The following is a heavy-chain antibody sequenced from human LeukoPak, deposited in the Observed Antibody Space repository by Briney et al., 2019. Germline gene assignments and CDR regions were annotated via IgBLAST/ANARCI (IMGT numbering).Heavy chain of an antibody. CDR1: GITVRSNY. Sequence: GGSLRLSCAASGITVRSNYMSWVRQAPGKGLEWVSIIYSGGSTFYADSVKGRFTISRDNSKNTLYLQMNSLRAEDTAVYYCARSVRWALFYWGQGTLVTVSS. D-gene: IGHD1-26*01. J-gene: IGHJ4*02. V-gene: IGHV3-66*01. CDR2: IYSGGST. CDR3: ARSVRWALFY.